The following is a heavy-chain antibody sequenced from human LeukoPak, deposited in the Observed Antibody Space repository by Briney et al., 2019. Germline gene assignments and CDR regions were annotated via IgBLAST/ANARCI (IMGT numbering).Heavy chain of an antibody. J-gene: IGHJ4*02. CDR1: GHTFTSYA. CDR3: ARDSSGAPDDC. V-gene: IGHV1-3*04. Sequence: ASVKVSCKTSGHTFTSYAMHWVRQAPGQRLEWMGWINTGNGNTKYSQKFQGRVTITRDTSASTAYMELSSLRSEDTAVYYCARDSSGAPDDCWGQGTLVTVSS. CDR2: INTGNGNT.